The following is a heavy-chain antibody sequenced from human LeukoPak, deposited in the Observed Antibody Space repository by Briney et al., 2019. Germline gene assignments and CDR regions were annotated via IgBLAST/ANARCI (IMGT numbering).Heavy chain of an antibody. CDR2: IYTSGST. CDR1: GGSISSGSYY. D-gene: IGHD3-10*01. CDR3: ARELLWFGESTYGFDP. Sequence: PSETLSLTCTVSGGSISSGSYYWSWIRQPAGKGLEWIGRIYTSGSTNYNPSLKSRVAISVDTSKNRFSLKLSSVTAADTAVYYCARELLWFGESTYGFDPWGQGTLVTVSS. V-gene: IGHV4-61*02. J-gene: IGHJ5*02.